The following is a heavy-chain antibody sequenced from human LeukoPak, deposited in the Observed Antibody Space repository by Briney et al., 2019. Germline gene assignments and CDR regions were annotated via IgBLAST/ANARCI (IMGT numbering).Heavy chain of an antibody. CDR2: ISGIGGST. Sequence: PGGPLRLSCAASGFTFSSYAMSWVGQAQGKGLKWVSAISGIGGSTYYADSVKGRFTISRDNSKNTLYLQMNSLRAEDTAVYYCAKESGAQWLVSEVGAFDIWGQGTMVTVSS. V-gene: IGHV3-23*01. D-gene: IGHD6-19*01. CDR1: GFTFSSYA. CDR3: AKESGAQWLVSEVGAFDI. J-gene: IGHJ3*02.